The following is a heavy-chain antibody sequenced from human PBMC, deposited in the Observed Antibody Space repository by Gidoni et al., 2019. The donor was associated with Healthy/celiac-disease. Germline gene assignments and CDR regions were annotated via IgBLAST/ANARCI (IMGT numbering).Heavy chain of an antibody. D-gene: IGHD6-19*01. CDR3: ARHPNQWLVGGAFDD. J-gene: IGHJ4*02. Sequence: QVQLQASGPGLVKPSETPSLTCTVSGGPIRSSYWSWIRQPPGKGLGWNGYLYYSESTNYNPTLKSRVTISVDTTKIQFSLKLGSVTAADTAVYYCARHPNQWLVGGAFDDWGQGTLVTVSS. CDR1: GGPIRSSY. CDR2: LYYSEST. V-gene: IGHV4-59*08.